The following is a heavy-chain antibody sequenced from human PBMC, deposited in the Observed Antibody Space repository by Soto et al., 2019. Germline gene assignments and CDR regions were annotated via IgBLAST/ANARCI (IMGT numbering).Heavy chain of an antibody. CDR1: GGSISSYY. CDR2: IYTSGST. CDR3: TSTLGGAAAPFDY. V-gene: IGHV4-4*07. Sequence: PSETLSLTCTVSGGSISSYYCSWIRQPAGKGLEWIGRIYTSGSTNYNPSLKSRVTMSVDTSKNQFSLKLSSVTAADTAVYYCTSTLGGAAAPFDYWGQGTLVTVSS. D-gene: IGHD6-13*01. J-gene: IGHJ4*02.